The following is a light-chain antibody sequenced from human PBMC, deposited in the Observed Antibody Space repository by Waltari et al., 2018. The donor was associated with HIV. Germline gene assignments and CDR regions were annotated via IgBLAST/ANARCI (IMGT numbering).Light chain of an antibody. CDR1: QSVMGSF. CDR2: DAS. V-gene: IGKV3-20*01. Sequence: EIVLTQSPGTLSLSPGERATLSCRASQSVMGSFLAWYQQKPGQAPRLLIYDASSRATGIPDRFSGSGSGTDFTLTISRLEPEDFAVYYCQQYDKSPRTFGQGTKLGIK. J-gene: IGKJ2*01. CDR3: QQYDKSPRT.